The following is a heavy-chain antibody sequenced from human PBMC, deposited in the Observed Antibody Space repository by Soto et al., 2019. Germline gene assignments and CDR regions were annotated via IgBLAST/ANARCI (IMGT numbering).Heavy chain of an antibody. V-gene: IGHV1-8*01. CDR3: ARGVLQDIVVVVAATTYYYYYMDV. D-gene: IGHD2-15*01. CDR2: MNPNSGNT. CDR1: GYTFTSYD. J-gene: IGHJ6*03. Sequence: GASVKVSCKASGYTFTSYDINWVRQATGQGLEWMGWMNPNSGNTGYAQKFQGRVTMTRNTSISTAYMELSSLRSEDTAVYYCARGVLQDIVVVVAATTYYYYYMDVWGKGTTVTVSS.